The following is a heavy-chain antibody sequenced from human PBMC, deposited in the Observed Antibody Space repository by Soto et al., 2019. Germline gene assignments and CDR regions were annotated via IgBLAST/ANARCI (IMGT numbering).Heavy chain of an antibody. Sequence: GGSLRLSCAASGFTFSYYSMTWVRQAPGKGLEWVSSISSSSSYIYYADSVKGRFTISRDNAKNSLYLQMNSLRAEDTAVYYCARETTVTTGLVDYWGQGTLVTVSS. J-gene: IGHJ4*02. CDR3: ARETTVTTGLVDY. CDR1: GFTFSYYS. CDR2: ISSSSSYI. V-gene: IGHV3-21*01. D-gene: IGHD4-4*01.